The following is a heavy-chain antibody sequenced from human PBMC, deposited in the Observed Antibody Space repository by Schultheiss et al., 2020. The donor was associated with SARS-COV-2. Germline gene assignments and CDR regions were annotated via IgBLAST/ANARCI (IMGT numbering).Heavy chain of an antibody. J-gene: IGHJ5*02. Sequence: SGPTLVKPTPTLTLTCTFSGFSLSTSGVGVGWIRQPPGKALEWLALIYWDDDKRYSPSLKSRLTITKDTSKSQVVLTMTNMDPVDTATYYCARLIAAAGTGNWFDPWGQGTLVTVSS. CDR2: IYWDDDK. CDR1: GFSLSTSGVG. V-gene: IGHV2-5*02. CDR3: ARLIAAAGTGNWFDP. D-gene: IGHD6-13*01.